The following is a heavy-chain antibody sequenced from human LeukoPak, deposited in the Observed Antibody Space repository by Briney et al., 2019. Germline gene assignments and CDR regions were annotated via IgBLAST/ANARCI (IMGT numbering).Heavy chain of an antibody. CDR3: TTRSGRLGYYYYYGMDV. CDR1: GFTFSNAW. V-gene: IGHV3-15*01. Sequence: GGSLRLSCAASGFTFSNAWMSWVRQAPGKGLEWVGRIKSKTDGGTTDYAAPVKGRFTISRDDSKNTLYLQMNSLKTEDTAVYYCTTRSGRLGYYYYYGMDVWGQGTTVTVSS. D-gene: IGHD3-10*01. CDR2: IKSKTDGGTT. J-gene: IGHJ6*02.